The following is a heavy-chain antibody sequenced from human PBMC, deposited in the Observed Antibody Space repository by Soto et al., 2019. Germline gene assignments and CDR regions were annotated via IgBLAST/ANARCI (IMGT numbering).Heavy chain of an antibody. CDR3: ARDTSCSKASCYGMDV. D-gene: IGHD2-2*01. Sequence: SETLSLTCTVSGGSISSYYWSWIRQPPGKGLEWIGYIYYSGSTNYNPSLKSRVTISVDTSKNQFSLKLSSVTAADTAVYYCARDTSCSKASCYGMDVWGQGTTVTVS. CDR2: IYYSGST. J-gene: IGHJ6*02. V-gene: IGHV4-59*01. CDR1: GGSISSYY.